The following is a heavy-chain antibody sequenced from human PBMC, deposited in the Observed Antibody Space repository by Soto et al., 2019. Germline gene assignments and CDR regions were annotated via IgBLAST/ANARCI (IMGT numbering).Heavy chain of an antibody. CDR2: IYSGGTT. CDR3: ARGRSASSDFDY. D-gene: IGHD3-10*01. CDR1: GFSVSTNY. Sequence: EVQLVESGGGLVQPGGSLRLSCAASGFSVSTNYMNWVRQAPGKGLEWVSVIYSGGTTYYADSVKGRFTISRDNSKNRLYLQMNRLRAEDTAVYYCARGRSASSDFDYWGPGTLVTVSS. V-gene: IGHV3-66*01. J-gene: IGHJ4*02.